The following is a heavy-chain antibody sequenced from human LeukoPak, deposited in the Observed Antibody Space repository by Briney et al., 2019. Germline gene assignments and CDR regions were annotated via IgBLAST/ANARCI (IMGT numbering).Heavy chain of an antibody. D-gene: IGHD1-26*01. V-gene: IGHV1-2*02. Sequence: ASVKVSCKASGYTFTGYYMHWVRQAPGQGLEWMGWINPNSGGTNYAQKFQGRVTMTRDTSISTAYMELGRLRSDDTAVYYCARSGVIVGAANDYWGQGTLVTVSS. J-gene: IGHJ4*02. CDR2: INPNSGGT. CDR1: GYTFTGYY. CDR3: ARSGVIVGAANDY.